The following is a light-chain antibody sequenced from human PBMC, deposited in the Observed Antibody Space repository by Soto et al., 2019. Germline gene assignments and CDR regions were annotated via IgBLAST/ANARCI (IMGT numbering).Light chain of an antibody. CDR3: QQYYSTPLT. V-gene: IGKV4-1*01. Sequence: DILMTQSPDSLAVSLGERASINCKSSQSILYSSNNKNYLAWYQQTPGQPPKLLIYWASTRESGVPDRFSGSGSGTDFTLTIRSLQAEDVAVYYCQQYYSTPLTFGGGTKVEIK. J-gene: IGKJ4*01. CDR2: WAS. CDR1: QSILYSSNNKNY.